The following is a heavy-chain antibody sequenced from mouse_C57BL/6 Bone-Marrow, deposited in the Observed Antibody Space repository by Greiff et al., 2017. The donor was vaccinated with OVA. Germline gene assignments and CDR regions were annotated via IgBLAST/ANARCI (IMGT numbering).Heavy chain of an antibody. CDR3: ARDGDYGLGFGY. J-gene: IGHJ3*01. CDR1: GYTFTSYW. V-gene: IGHV1-55*01. Sequence: QVQLQQPGAELVKPGASVKMSCKASGYTFTSYWITWVKQRPGQGLEWIGDIYPGSGSTNYNEKFKSKATLTVDTSSSTAYMQLSSLTSEDSAVYYCARDGDYGLGFGYWGQGAMVTVAA. D-gene: IGHD2-4*01. CDR2: IYPGSGST.